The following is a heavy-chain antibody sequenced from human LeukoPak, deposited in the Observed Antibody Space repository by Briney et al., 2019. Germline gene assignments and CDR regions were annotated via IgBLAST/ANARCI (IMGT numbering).Heavy chain of an antibody. CDR1: GYTFTSYD. CDR3: ACGHWNDGENWFDP. D-gene: IGHD1-1*01. V-gene: IGHV1-8*03. Sequence: GASVKVSCKASGYTFTSYDINWVRQATGQGLEWMGWMNPNSGNTGYAQKFQGRVTITRNTSISTAYMELSSLRSEDTAVYYCACGHWNDGENWFDPWGQGTLVTVSS. CDR2: MNPNSGNT. J-gene: IGHJ5*02.